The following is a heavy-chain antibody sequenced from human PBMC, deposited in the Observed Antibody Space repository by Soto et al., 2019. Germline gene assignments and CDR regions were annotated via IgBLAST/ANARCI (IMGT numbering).Heavy chain of an antibody. D-gene: IGHD1-26*01. CDR3: ARAGFSGPYDAFDI. CDR2: IDASGGT. Sequence: QVQLQQWGAGLLKPSETLSLTCAVFGGSLSGYWWSWIRQPPGKGLEWIGEIDASGGTNYNPPLKSRVTISEDTSKNQFSLKLTSVIAADTAVYFCARAGFSGPYDAFDIWGQGTMVSVSS. CDR1: GGSLSGYW. J-gene: IGHJ3*02. V-gene: IGHV4-34*02.